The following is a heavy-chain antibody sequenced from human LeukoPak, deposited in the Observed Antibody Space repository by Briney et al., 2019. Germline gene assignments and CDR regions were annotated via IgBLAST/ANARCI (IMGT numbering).Heavy chain of an antibody. CDR2: ISGGGGST. V-gene: IGHV3-43*02. Sequence: AGSLRLSCAGSGFSFDDYAIHWVRQAPGKGLEWVSLISGGGGSTYYADSVKGRFTISRDNSKNSLYLQMNSLRAEDTALYYCVKPGGGVRYYYYGMEVWGQGTTVTVSS. D-gene: IGHD1-26*01. J-gene: IGHJ6*02. CDR1: GFSFDDYA. CDR3: VKPGGGVRYYYYGMEV.